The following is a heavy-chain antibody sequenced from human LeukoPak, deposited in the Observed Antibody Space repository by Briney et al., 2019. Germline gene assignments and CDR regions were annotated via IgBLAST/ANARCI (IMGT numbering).Heavy chain of an antibody. D-gene: IGHD6-13*01. CDR2: ISNSGGST. V-gene: IGHV3-23*01. Sequence: GGSLRLSCVGSGFIYGNYWMNWVRQAPGKGLEWVSAISNSGGSTPYADSVKGRFTISRDNSKNTLYLQMNSLRGEDTAVYYCARGPWSAAGYNGMDVWGQGTTVTVSS. CDR3: ARGPWSAAGYNGMDV. CDR1: GFIYGNYW. J-gene: IGHJ6*02.